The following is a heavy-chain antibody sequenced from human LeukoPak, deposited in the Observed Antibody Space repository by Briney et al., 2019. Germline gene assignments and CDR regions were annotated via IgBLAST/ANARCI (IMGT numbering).Heavy chain of an antibody. CDR3: VREAVTRNYFVY. CDR2: IYSGGST. CDR1: GFTVSSNY. Sequence: GGSLRLSCAASGFTVSSNYMNWVRQAPGKGLEWVSVIYSGGSTYYADSVKGRFTISRDNSKNTLYLQMNSLRAEDTAVYYCVREAVTRNYFVYWGQGTLVTVSS. J-gene: IGHJ4*02. V-gene: IGHV3-53*01. D-gene: IGHD4-17*01.